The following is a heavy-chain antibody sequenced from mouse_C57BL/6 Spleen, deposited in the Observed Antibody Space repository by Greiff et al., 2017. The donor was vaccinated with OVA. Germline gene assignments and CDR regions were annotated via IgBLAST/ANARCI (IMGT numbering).Heavy chain of an antibody. J-gene: IGHJ1*03. CDR1: GYTFTSYW. CDR3: ARSGGSSWYFDV. D-gene: IGHD1-1*01. Sequence: QVQLQQPGAELVKPGASVKMSCKASGYTFTSYWITWVKQRPGQGLEWIGDIYPGSGSTNYNEKFKSKATLTVDTSSSTAYMQLSSLTSEDSAVYYCARSGGSSWYFDVWGTGTTVTVSS. CDR2: IYPGSGST. V-gene: IGHV1-55*01.